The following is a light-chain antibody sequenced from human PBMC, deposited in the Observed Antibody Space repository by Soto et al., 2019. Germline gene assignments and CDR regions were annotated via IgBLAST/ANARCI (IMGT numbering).Light chain of an antibody. CDR3: QAWDSSTYV. CDR1: KLGNKY. V-gene: IGLV3-1*01. Sequence: SYELTQPPSVSVSPGQTASITCSGDKLGNKYACWYQQKPGQSPVLIIYQNSKRPSGIPERFSGSSSGNTATLTISGTQAMDEADYYCQAWDSSTYVFGTGTQLTVL. J-gene: IGLJ1*01. CDR2: QNS.